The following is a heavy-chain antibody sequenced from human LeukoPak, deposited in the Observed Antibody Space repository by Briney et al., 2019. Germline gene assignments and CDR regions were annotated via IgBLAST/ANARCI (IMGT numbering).Heavy chain of an antibody. Sequence: GRSLRLSCAASGFTFSNYAIHWVRQAPGKGLEWVTVITNDGGRKYYADSVKGRFTVSRDNSKNTLYLQMNSLRAEDTAVYYCATDPILYYYDSSGSYFDYWGQGTTVTVSS. CDR3: ATDPILYYYDSSGSYFDY. D-gene: IGHD3-22*01. CDR1: GFTFSNYA. V-gene: IGHV3-30-3*01. J-gene: IGHJ4*02. CDR2: ITNDGGRK.